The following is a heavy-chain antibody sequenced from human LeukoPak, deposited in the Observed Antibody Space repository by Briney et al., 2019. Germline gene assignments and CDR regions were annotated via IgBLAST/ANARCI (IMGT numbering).Heavy chain of an antibody. Sequence: ASVKVSCKASGYTFTGYYIHWVRQAPGQGLEWMGWINPNSGDTNYAQKFQGGVTMTRDTSISTAYMELSRLRSDDTAVYYCAIDTIFGVVTSAFDIWGQGTMVTVSS. CDR3: AIDTIFGVVTSAFDI. CDR1: GYTFTGYY. CDR2: INPNSGDT. D-gene: IGHD3-3*01. V-gene: IGHV1-2*02. J-gene: IGHJ3*02.